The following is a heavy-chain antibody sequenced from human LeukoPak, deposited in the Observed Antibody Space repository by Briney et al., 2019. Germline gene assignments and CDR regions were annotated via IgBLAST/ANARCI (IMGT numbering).Heavy chain of an antibody. CDR2: ISYDGSNK. D-gene: IGHD2-21*01. CDR3: Y. CDR1: GFTFSSYG. J-gene: IGHJ4*02. Sequence: GRSLRLSCAASGFTFSSYGMHWVRQAPGKGLEWVAVISYDGSNKYYADSVKGRFTISRDNAKNSLFLQMNSLRAEDTAVYFAYWGQGSLVTVSS. V-gene: IGHV3-30*03.